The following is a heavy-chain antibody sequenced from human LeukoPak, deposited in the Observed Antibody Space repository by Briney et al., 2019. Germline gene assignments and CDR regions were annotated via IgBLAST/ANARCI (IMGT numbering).Heavy chain of an antibody. V-gene: IGHV4-59*12. CDR3: GRSIWFGEESYFDY. D-gene: IGHD3-10*01. CDR2: IYYSGST. J-gene: IGHJ4*02. CDR1: GGSISSYY. Sequence: PSETLSLTCTVSGGSISSYYWSWIRQPPGKGLEWIGYIYYSGSTNYNPSLKSRVTISVDTSKNQFSLQLNSVTPEDTAVYYCGRSIWFGEESYFDYWGQGTLVTVSS.